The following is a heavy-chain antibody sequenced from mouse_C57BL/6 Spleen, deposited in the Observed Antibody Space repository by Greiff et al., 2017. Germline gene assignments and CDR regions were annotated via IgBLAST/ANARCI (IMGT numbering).Heavy chain of an antibody. CDR3: ARVGDYAMDY. CDR2: IDPEDGDT. Sequence: VQLQQSGAELVKPGASVKLSCTASGFNIKDYYMHWVKQRPEQGLEWIGTIDPEDGDTKYNQKFKGKATITADTSSNTAYLQLRSLTSEDSAVYYCARVGDYAMDYWGQGTTVTVSS. CDR1: GFNIKDYY. J-gene: IGHJ4*01. V-gene: IGHV14-2*01.